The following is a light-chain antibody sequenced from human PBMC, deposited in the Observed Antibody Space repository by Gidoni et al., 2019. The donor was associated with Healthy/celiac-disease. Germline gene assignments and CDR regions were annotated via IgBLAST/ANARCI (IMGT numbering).Light chain of an antibody. CDR1: QSVSSGY. CDR2: GAS. CDR3: QQYGSSPLT. Sequence: ELVLTQSPGTLSLSPGERATLSCRASQSVSSGYLAWYQHKPGQAPRLLIYGASSRATGIPDRFSGSGSGTDFTLTISRLEPEDFAVYYCQQYGSSPLTFGGGTKVEIK. V-gene: IGKV3-20*01. J-gene: IGKJ4*01.